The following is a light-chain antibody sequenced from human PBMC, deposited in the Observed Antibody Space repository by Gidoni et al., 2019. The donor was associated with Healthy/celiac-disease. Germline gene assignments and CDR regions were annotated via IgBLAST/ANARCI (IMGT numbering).Light chain of an antibody. J-gene: IGLJ3*02. V-gene: IGLV1-44*01. CDR1: SSNIGSNT. CDR3: AAWDDSLNGWV. CDR2: SNN. Sequence: QSVLTQPPSASGTPGQRVTISCSGSSSNIGSNTVNWYQQLPGTAPKLLIYSNNQRPSGVPDRFSGSKSGTSPSLAISGLQSEDAAYYYCAAWDDSLNGWVFGGGTTLTVL.